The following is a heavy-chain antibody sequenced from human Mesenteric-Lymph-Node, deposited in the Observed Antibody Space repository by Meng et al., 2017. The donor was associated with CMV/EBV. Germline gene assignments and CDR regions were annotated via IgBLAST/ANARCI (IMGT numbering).Heavy chain of an antibody. CDR3: ARGNTMVRGVFDY. CDR2: IYHSGSK. V-gene: IGHV4-4*02. Sequence: AVSGGSISSSKWWSWVRQPPGKGLEWIGEIYHSGSKNYNPSLKSRVTISVEKSKNQFALKLSSVTAAETAVYYCARGNTMVRGVFDYWGQGTLVTVSS. J-gene: IGHJ4*02. CDR1: GGSISSSKW. D-gene: IGHD3-10*01.